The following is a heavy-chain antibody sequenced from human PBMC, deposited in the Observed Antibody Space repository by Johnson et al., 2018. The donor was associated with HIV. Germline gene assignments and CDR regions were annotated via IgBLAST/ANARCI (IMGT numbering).Heavy chain of an antibody. V-gene: IGHV3-66*02. CDR3: ARERDSGDSLHRRFRAFDI. CDR2: IYSGGGT. Sequence: MMLVESGGGLVQPGGSLRLSCAASGFTVSSNYMSWVRQAPGMGLQWVAGIYSGGGTQYADSVKGRFAISRDNSKNTLYLQMSSLRVDDTAVYYCARERDSGDSLHRRFRAFDIWGQGTMVTVSS. CDR1: GFTVSSNY. J-gene: IGHJ3*02. D-gene: IGHD4-17*01.